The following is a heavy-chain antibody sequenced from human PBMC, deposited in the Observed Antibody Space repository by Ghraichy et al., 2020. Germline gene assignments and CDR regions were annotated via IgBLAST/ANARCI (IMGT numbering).Heavy chain of an antibody. CDR3: ARGGGYSYGRWTKEDWFDP. D-gene: IGHD5-18*01. CDR2: IYYSGST. J-gene: IGHJ5*02. V-gene: IGHV4-59*01. CDR1: GGSISSYY. Sequence: SETLSLTCTVSGGSISSYYWSWIRQPPGKGLEWIGYIYYSGSTNYNPSLKSQVTISVDTSKNQFSLKLSSVTAADTAVYYCARGGGYSYGRWTKEDWFDPWGQGTLVTVSS.